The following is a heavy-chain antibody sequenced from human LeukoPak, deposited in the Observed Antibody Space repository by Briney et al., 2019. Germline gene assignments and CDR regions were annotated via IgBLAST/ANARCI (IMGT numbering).Heavy chain of an antibody. J-gene: IGHJ4*02. Sequence: PSETLSLTCTVAGASMSNSFWSWIRQPAGKGLEWIGRIYSSGTTNYNPSLKSRVTLSVDTSNNQFSLKLTSVTAADTALYSCAIAPAGCGGTCPFDYWGQGTLVTVSS. V-gene: IGHV4-4*07. CDR3: AIAPAGCGGTCPFDY. CDR2: IYSSGTT. CDR1: GASMSNSF. D-gene: IGHD2-15*01.